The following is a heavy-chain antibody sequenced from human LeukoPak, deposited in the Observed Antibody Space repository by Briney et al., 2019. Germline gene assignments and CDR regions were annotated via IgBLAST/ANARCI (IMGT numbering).Heavy chain of an antibody. D-gene: IGHD3-3*01. Sequence: GGSLRLSCAASGFTFSNAYMSWVRQAPGKGLEWVGRIKPKTDGETTEYAAPVKDRFSISRDDSKNTLYLQMNSLKTEDTAVYYCTTEYYDFWSGTGHNWFDPWGQGTLVTVSS. CDR1: GFTFSNAY. CDR3: TTEYYDFWSGTGHNWFDP. CDR2: IKPKTDGETT. J-gene: IGHJ5*02. V-gene: IGHV3-15*07.